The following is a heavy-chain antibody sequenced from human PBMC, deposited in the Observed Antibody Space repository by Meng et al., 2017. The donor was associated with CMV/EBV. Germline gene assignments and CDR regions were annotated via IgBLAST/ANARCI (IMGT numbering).Heavy chain of an antibody. D-gene: IGHD4-17*01. Sequence: GGSLRLSCAASGFTFSNAWMSWVRQAPGKGLEWVGRIKSKTDGGTTDYAAPVKGRFTISRDDSKNTLYLQMNSLKTEDTAVYYCTTAPDTVTKVPPPDYWGQGTLVTVSS. J-gene: IGHJ4*02. CDR2: IKSKTDGGTT. CDR3: TTAPDTVTKVPPPDY. V-gene: IGHV3-15*01. CDR1: GFTFSNAW.